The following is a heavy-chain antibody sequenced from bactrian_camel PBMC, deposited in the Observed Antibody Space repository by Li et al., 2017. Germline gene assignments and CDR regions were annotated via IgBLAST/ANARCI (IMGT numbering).Heavy chain of an antibody. CDR2: ITSLPSLFRAA. V-gene: IGHV3S40*01. D-gene: IGHD6*01. J-gene: IGHJ6*01. Sequence: VQLVESGGGLVQPGESLRLSCVASGITFSRHDMSWVRQAPGKEVEWVAGITSLPSLFRAASYANSVKGRFTISRDNAKNTVYLQMNSLKSEDTALYYCAAPPKDTYGGSWPVGGSAFGYWGQRTQVTVS. CDR3: AAPPKDTYGGSWPVGGSAFGY. CDR1: GITFSRHD.